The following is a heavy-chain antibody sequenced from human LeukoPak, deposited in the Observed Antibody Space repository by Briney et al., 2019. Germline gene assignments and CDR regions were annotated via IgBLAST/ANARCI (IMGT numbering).Heavy chain of an antibody. CDR1: GGSISSYY. J-gene: IGHJ5*02. D-gene: IGHD6-13*01. CDR3: ASKLYSKTNNWFDP. V-gene: IGHV4-59*06. CDR2: IYYSGST. Sequence: KPSETLSLTCTVSGGSISSYYWSWIRQPPGKGLEWIGYIYYSGSTYYNPSLKSRVTISVDTSKNQFSLKLSSVTAADTAVYYCASKLYSKTNNWFDPWGQGTLVTVSS.